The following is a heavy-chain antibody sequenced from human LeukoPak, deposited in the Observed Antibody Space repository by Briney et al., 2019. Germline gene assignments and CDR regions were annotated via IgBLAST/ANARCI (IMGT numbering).Heavy chain of an antibody. V-gene: IGHV3-11*01. J-gene: IGHJ5*02. D-gene: IGHD3-9*01. CDR2: ISSSGSTI. CDR3: ARFVPSPYDILTGINGWFDP. CDR1: GFTFSDYY. Sequence: PGGSLRLSCAASGFTFSDYYMSWIRQAPGKGLEWVSYISSSGSTIYYADSVKGRFTISRDNAKNSLYLQMNSLRAEDTAVYYCARFVPSPYDILTGINGWFDPWGQGTLVTVSS.